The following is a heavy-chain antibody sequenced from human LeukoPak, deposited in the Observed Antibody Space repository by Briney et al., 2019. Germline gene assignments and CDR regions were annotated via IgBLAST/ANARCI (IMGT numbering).Heavy chain of an antibody. Sequence: GGSLRLSCAASGFTVSSNYMSWVRQTPGKGLEWVSVIYSGGSTYYADSVKGRFTISRDNSKNTLYLQMNSLRAEDTAVYYCARAGGYYYDSSGYFDYWGQGTLVTVSS. J-gene: IGHJ4*02. D-gene: IGHD3-22*01. CDR1: GFTVSSNY. CDR2: IYSGGST. V-gene: IGHV3-53*01. CDR3: ARAGGYYYDSSGYFDY.